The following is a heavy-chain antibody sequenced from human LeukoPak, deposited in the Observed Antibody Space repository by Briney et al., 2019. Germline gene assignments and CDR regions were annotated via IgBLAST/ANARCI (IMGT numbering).Heavy chain of an antibody. Sequence: PSETLSLTCSVSGGSIGTNFWSWIRQVPGNGLEWIGYRPYSGSTNYNPSLKSRVSISIDTSKNQFSLELNSVTAADPAVYYCARSDTHHIHSSSWHFDYWGQGTLVTV. V-gene: IGHV4-59*12. CDR2: RPYSGST. CDR1: GGSIGTNF. D-gene: IGHD6-13*01. J-gene: IGHJ4*02. CDR3: ARSDTHHIHSSSWHFDY.